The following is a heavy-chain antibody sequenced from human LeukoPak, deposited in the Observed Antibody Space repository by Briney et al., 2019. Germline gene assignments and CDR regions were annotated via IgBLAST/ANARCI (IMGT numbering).Heavy chain of an antibody. CDR3: ARGLSSSWPRINGY. J-gene: IGHJ4*02. Sequence: PGGSLRLSCAASGFTFSSYSMNWVRQAPGKGLEWVSVIYSGGSTYYADSVKGRFTISRDNSKNTLYLQMNSLRAEDTAVYYCARGLSSSWPRINGYWGQGTLVTVSS. V-gene: IGHV3-53*01. CDR2: IYSGGST. D-gene: IGHD6-13*01. CDR1: GFTFSSYS.